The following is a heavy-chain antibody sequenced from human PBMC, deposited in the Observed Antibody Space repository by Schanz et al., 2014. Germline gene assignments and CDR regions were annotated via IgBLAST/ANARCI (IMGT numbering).Heavy chain of an antibody. V-gene: IGHV1-18*01. D-gene: IGHD2-2*01. CDR3: ARDRRRYCSTASCLHDNWFDP. Sequence: QGQLVQSGPEVKEPGASVKVSCEASRYTFNTYDINWVRQAPGQGLEWLGWMNPNSGNPGFAQKFRGRVTMTTDTSTGTAYMELRSLRSDDTAVYYCARDRRRYCSTASCLHDNWFDPWGQGTLVIVSS. CDR2: MNPNSGNP. CDR1: RYTFNTYD. J-gene: IGHJ5*02.